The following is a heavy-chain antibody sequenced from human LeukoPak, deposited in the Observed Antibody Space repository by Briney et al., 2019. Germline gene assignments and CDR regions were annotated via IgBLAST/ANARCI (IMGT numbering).Heavy chain of an antibody. V-gene: IGHV3-73*01. J-gene: IGHJ4*02. CDR3: TRRDNYDNSD. CDR1: GFTFSGSA. D-gene: IGHD3-22*01. CDR2: IRSKANNYAT. Sequence: GGSLRLSCAASGFTFSGSAMHWVRQASGKGLEWVGRIRSKANNYATAYAASVKGRFTIFRDDSKNTAYLRMNSLKTEDTAVYYCTRRDNYDNSDWGQGTLVTVSS.